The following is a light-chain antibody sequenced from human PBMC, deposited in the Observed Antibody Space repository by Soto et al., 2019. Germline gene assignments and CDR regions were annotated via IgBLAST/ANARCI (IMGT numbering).Light chain of an antibody. CDR3: QQHRSSPPGYS. CDR2: AAS. CDR1: QSVSSSF. V-gene: IGKV3-20*01. J-gene: IGKJ2*01. Sequence: EIVLTQSPGTLSLSPGDRATLSCRASQSVSSSFLAWYQQKPGQTPRLLIYAASSRATGIPDRFSGSGSGTDFTLTINRLDPEDFAVYYCQQHRSSPPGYSCGQGTRLEIK.